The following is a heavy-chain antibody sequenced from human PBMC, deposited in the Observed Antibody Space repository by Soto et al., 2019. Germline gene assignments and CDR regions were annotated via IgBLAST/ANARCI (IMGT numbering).Heavy chain of an antibody. J-gene: IGHJ6*02. D-gene: IGHD2-2*01. V-gene: IGHV3-23*01. Sequence: EVQLLDTGGGLAQPGGSLRLSCVASGFTFNYYDMSWVRQAPGKGLEWVSIISSTGVTTYYADSVKGRFTISRDNFKNTLWLQMNSLRAEYTALYYCACPVPAATHYDFYNMDVWGQGTTVTVSS. CDR3: ACPVPAATHYDFYNMDV. CDR1: GFTFNYYD. CDR2: ISSTGVTT.